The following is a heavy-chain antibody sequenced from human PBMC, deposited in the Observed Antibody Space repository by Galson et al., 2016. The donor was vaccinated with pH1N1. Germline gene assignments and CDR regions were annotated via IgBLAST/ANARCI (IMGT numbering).Heavy chain of an antibody. CDR3: ARQDTSGFGFYQYGMDV. Sequence: QSGAEVTKPGESLKISCKGSGYSFTNYWIAWVRQMPGKGLEWMGIIYPSDSDTRYSPSSQGQVTISADTSINTAYLQWSSLQASDTAVFYCARQDTSGFGFYQYGMDVWGQGTAVTVSS. J-gene: IGHJ6*02. V-gene: IGHV5-51*01. D-gene: IGHD3-22*01. CDR1: GYSFTNYW. CDR2: IYPSDSDT.